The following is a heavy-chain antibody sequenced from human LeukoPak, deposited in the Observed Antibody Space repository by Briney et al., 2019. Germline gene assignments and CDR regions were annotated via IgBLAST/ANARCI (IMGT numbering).Heavy chain of an antibody. J-gene: IGHJ3*02. CDR2: IQYTGST. CDR3: AGPGIAAAI. Sequence: SETLSLTCTVSGGSISSNYWSWIRQPPGKGLEWIGNIQYTGSTNYNPSLKSRVIISLDTSETQFSLKVSSVTAADTAVYYCAGPGIAAAIWGQGTMVTVSS. V-gene: IGHV4-59*01. D-gene: IGHD6-13*01. CDR1: GGSISSNY.